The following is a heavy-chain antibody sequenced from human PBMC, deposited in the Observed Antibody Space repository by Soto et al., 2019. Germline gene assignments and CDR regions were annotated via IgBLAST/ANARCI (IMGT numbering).Heavy chain of an antibody. CDR2: ISSSGSTI. Sequence: GGSLRLSCAASGFTFSSYSMNWVRQAPGKGLEWVSSISSSGSTIYYADSVKGRFTISRDNAKNSLYLQMNSLRAEDTAVYYCASSTRAVEAYPMTDYYYYGMDVWGQGTTVTVSS. CDR3: ASSTRAVEAYPMTDYYYYGMDV. CDR1: GFTFSSYS. V-gene: IGHV3-48*04. J-gene: IGHJ6*02. D-gene: IGHD2-2*02.